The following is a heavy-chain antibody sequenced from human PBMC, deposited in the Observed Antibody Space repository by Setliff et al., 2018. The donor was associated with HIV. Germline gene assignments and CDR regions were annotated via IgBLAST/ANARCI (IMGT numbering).Heavy chain of an antibody. CDR3: ARERPQSHFFDY. V-gene: IGHV4-59*01. CDR1: GGSITSYY. Sequence: SETLSLTCTVSGGSITSYYWSWIRQTPGKRLEYIGYIYYNGGTNYNPSLKSRVTISLDTSKNQFSLSLRSVTAADTAVYFCARERPQSHFFDYWGQGTPVTVSS. J-gene: IGHJ4*02. CDR2: IYYNGGT. D-gene: IGHD6-19*01.